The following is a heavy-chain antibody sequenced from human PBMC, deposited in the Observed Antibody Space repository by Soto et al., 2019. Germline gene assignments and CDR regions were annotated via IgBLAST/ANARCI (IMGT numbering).Heavy chain of an antibody. CDR3: ARDVKYYYDTGGYYFDS. D-gene: IGHD3-22*01. V-gene: IGHV1-69*13. Sequence: ASVKVSCKASGGTFSSYAISWVRQAPGQGLEWMGGIIPIFGTANYAQKFQGRITITADESTSTAYMELSSLRSEDTAVYYCARDVKYYYDTGGYYFDSWGQGTLVTVSS. CDR2: IIPIFGTA. CDR1: GGTFSSYA. J-gene: IGHJ4*02.